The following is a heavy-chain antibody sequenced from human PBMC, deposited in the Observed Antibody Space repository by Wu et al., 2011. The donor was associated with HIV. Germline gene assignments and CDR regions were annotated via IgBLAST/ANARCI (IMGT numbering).Heavy chain of an antibody. J-gene: IGHJ2*01. D-gene: IGHD3-10*01. V-gene: IGHV1-2*02. CDR2: INPNSGGT. CDR1: GYTFTNYY. CDR3: ARDRSEYGSGSTVYWYFDL. Sequence: QVQLVQSGAEVKKPGASVTVSCKASGYTFTNYYMHWVRQAPGQGLEWMGWINPNSGGTNYAQKFQGSATMTRDTSISTAYMELSRLRSDDTAVYYCARDRSEYGSGSTVYWYFDLWGRGTLVTVSS.